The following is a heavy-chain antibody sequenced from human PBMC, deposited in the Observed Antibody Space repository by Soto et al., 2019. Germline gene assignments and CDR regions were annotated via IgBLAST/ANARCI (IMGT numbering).Heavy chain of an antibody. CDR1: GFPFSSYA. Sequence: GGSLRLSCAASGFPFSSYAMSWVRQAPGKGLEWVSAISGSGGSTYYADSVKGRFTISRDNSKNTLYLQMNSLRAEDTAVYYCAKIRGYCSSTSCSRYYFDYWGQGTLVTVSS. D-gene: IGHD2-2*01. J-gene: IGHJ4*02. CDR3: AKIRGYCSSTSCSRYYFDY. V-gene: IGHV3-23*01. CDR2: ISGSGGST.